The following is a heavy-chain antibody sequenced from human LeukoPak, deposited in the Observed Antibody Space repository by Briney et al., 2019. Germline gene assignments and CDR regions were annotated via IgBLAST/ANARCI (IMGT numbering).Heavy chain of an antibody. D-gene: IGHD2-8*01. J-gene: IGHJ4*02. V-gene: IGHV1-8*03. CDR1: GYTFISYN. CDR3: ARGIPLGYCTHGVYYPTYYFDF. Sequence: GASVKVSCKASGYTFISYNINWVRQATGQGLEWMGWLNPRSGNAVYLQKFQGRLTITRDTSTDTVYMDLSSLTTEGTTVYYCARGIPLGYCTHGVYYPTYYFDFWGQGTLVTASS. CDR2: LNPRSGNA.